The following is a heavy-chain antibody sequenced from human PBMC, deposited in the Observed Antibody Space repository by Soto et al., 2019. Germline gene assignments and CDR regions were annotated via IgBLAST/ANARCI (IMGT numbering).Heavy chain of an antibody. V-gene: IGHV1-18*01. CDR1: GYSFNRYG. D-gene: IGHD2-15*01. Sequence: SVKVCCKASGYSFNRYGISWVRQAPGQGLEWMGWISAYNENTKYAQKFQGRVTMTTDTSTSTAYMELRSLTSDDTAMYYCAREGFCSSGSCALYSHDFFGMDVWGQGTTVTVSS. CDR3: AREGFCSSGSCALYSHDFFGMDV. CDR2: ISAYNENT. J-gene: IGHJ6*02.